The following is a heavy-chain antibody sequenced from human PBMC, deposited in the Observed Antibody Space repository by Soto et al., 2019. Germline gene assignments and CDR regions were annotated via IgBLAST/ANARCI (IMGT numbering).Heavy chain of an antibody. J-gene: IGHJ4*02. D-gene: IGHD6-6*01. CDR2: ISYDGSNK. CDR3: AKDWAYSSSSVKNY. V-gene: IGHV3-30*18. CDR1: GFPFSSYG. Sequence: VGSLRLCCAASGFPFSSYGMHWVRQAPGKGLEWVAVISYDGSNKYYADSVKGRFTISRDNSKNTLYLQMNSLRAEDTAVYYCAKDWAYSSSSVKNYWGQGTLVTVSS.